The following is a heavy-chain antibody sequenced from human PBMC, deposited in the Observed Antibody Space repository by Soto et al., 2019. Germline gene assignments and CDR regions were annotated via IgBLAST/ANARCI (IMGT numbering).Heavy chain of an antibody. CDR3: ARTWRSHDAFDI. CDR1: GYTFIDYH. Sequence: ASVKVYCKASGYTFIDYHIQWVRQAPGQGLEWMGWINPNSGDTKYAQKFQGWVTMTRDSSISTAYMDLSRLRSDDTAVYYCARTWRSHDAFDIWGQGTMVTVSS. V-gene: IGHV1-2*04. J-gene: IGHJ3*02. CDR2: INPNSGDT. D-gene: IGHD1-26*01.